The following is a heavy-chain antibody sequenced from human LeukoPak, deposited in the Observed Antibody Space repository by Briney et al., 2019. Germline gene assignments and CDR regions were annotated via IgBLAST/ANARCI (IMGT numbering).Heavy chain of an antibody. CDR2: ISGSGGTT. Sequence: GGSLRLSCAASGFTFSSYAMHWVRQAPGKGLEWVSVISGSGGTTYYADSVKGRFTTSRDNSKNTLYLQMNSLRVEDTAMYYCAKSAYDRSGYYRWGQGTLVTVSS. CDR1: GFTFSSYA. V-gene: IGHV3-23*01. J-gene: IGHJ4*02. CDR3: AKSAYDRSGYYR. D-gene: IGHD3-22*01.